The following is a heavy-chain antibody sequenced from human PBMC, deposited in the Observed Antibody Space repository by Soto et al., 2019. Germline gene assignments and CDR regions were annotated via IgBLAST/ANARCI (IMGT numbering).Heavy chain of an antibody. CDR2: ISSSSIYT. D-gene: IGHD2-2*02. CDR3: ARDGPGYCSSTSCYKNYYYYGMDV. CDR1: VFTFSDYY. J-gene: IGHJ6*02. V-gene: IGHV3-11*06. Sequence: GPLRLSGAASVFTFSDYYMSWIRQAPGKGLEWVSYISSSSIYTNYADSVKGRFTISRDNAKNSLYLQMNSLRAEDTAVYYCARDGPGYCSSTSCYKNYYYYGMDVWGQGTTVTVSS.